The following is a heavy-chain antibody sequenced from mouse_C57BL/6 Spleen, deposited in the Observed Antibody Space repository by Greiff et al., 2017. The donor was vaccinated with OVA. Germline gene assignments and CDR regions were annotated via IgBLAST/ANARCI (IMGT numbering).Heavy chain of an antibody. J-gene: IGHJ3*01. CDR2: ISNLAYSI. CDR3: ARRGNYSNWFAY. D-gene: IGHD2-5*01. CDR1: GFTFSDYG. Sequence: EVKLVESGGGLVQPGGSLKLSCAASGFTFSDYGMAWVRQAPRKGPEWVAFISNLAYSIYYADTVTGRFTISRENAKNTLYLEMSSLRSEDTAMYYCARRGNYSNWFAYWGQGTLVTVSA. V-gene: IGHV5-15*04.